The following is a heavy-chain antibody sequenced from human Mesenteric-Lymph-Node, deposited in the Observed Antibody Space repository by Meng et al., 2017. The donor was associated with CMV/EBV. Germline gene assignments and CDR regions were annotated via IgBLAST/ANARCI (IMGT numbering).Heavy chain of an antibody. Sequence: TFSSYAISWVRQAPGQGLEWMGGIIPIFGTANYAQKFQGRVTITADKSTSTAYMELSSLRSEDTAVYYCARNYYGSGSYYMAGYFDLWGRGTLVTVSS. CDR2: IIPIFGTA. D-gene: IGHD3-10*01. V-gene: IGHV1-69*06. J-gene: IGHJ2*01. CDR3: ARNYYGSGSYYMAGYFDL. CDR1: TFSSYA.